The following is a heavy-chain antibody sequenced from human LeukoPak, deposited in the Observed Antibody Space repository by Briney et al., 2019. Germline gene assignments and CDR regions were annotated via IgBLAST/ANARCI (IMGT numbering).Heavy chain of an antibody. J-gene: IGHJ5*02. Sequence: ASVKVSCKASGYTFNNYGISWVRQAPGQGLEWMGWVSPYNGDTNYAQKFQGRVTMSTDPSTNTAYMELRSLRFDDTAIYYCAKDWHILTGRNCFDPWGQGTLVTVSS. D-gene: IGHD3-9*01. V-gene: IGHV1-18*01. CDR3: AKDWHILTGRNCFDP. CDR2: VSPYNGDT. CDR1: GYTFNNYG.